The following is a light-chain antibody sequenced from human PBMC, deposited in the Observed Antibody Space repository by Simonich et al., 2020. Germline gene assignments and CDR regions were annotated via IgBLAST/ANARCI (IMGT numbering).Light chain of an antibody. J-gene: IGKJ2*01. CDR3: QQYDNLPPYT. CDR2: DAS. CDR1: KGISSA. Sequence: AIQLTQSPSSLSASVGDRVTITCRARKGISSALAWYQQKPGKAPKLLIYDASSLESGVPSRFSGSGSGTDFTLTISSLQPEDFATYYCQQYDNLPPYTFGQGTKLEIK. V-gene: IGKV1D-13*01.